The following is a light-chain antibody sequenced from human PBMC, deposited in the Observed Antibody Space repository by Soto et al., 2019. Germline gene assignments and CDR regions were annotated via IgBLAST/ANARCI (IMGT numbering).Light chain of an antibody. CDR3: ATWDDSLNGLV. Sequence: QPVLTQPPSASGTPGQRVTIPCSGSSSNIGSNFVNWYQQLPGTAPKPLMYNNNQRPSGVPDRFSGSKSGTSASLAISGLQSEDEADYHCATWDDSLNGLVFGGGTKVTVL. J-gene: IGLJ3*02. CDR2: NNN. V-gene: IGLV1-44*01. CDR1: SSNIGSNF.